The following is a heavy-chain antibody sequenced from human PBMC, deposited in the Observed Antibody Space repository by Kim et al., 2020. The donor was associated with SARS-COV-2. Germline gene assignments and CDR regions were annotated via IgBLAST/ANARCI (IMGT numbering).Heavy chain of an antibody. Sequence: YSPSFQGQVTISADKSLSTAYLQWSSLKASDTAMYYCARRSPITGTIDYWGQGTLVTVSS. J-gene: IGHJ4*02. D-gene: IGHD1-7*01. CDR3: ARRSPITGTIDY. V-gene: IGHV5-51*01.